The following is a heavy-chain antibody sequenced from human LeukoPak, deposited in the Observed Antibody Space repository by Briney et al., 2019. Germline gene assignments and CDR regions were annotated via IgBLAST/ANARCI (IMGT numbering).Heavy chain of an antibody. V-gene: IGHV5-51*01. CDR2: IYPGDSDT. Sequence: GESLKISCKGSGYSFTSYWIGWVRQMPGKGLEWMGIIYPGDSDTRYSPSFQGQVTISADKSISTAYLQWSSLKASDTAMYYCARLSNNRAITMVRGVSADAFDIWGQGTMLTVSS. CDR1: GYSFTSYW. CDR3: ARLSNNRAITMVRGVSADAFDI. J-gene: IGHJ3*02. D-gene: IGHD3-10*01.